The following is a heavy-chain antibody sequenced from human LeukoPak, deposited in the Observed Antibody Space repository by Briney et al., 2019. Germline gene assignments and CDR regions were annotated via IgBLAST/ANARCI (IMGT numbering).Heavy chain of an antibody. V-gene: IGHV3-30*04. CDR2: ISYDGSNK. CDR1: GFTFSSYA. CDR3: ARDGYNLGGFDY. Sequence: GGSLRLSCAAAGFTFSSYAMHWVRQAPGKGLEWVAVISYDGSNKYYADSVKGRFTISRDNSKNTLYLQMNSLRAEDTAVYYCARDGYNLGGFDYWGQGTLVTVSS. D-gene: IGHD5-24*01. J-gene: IGHJ4*02.